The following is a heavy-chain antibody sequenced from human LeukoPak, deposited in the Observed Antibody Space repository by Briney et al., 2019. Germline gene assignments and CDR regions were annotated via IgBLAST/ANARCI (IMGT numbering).Heavy chain of an antibody. CDR3: ARSVGSERDFDC. D-gene: IGHD1-26*01. J-gene: IGHJ4*02. CDR2: IYYSGST. V-gene: IGHV4-59*01. CDR1: GGSISSYY. Sequence: SETLSLTCTVSGGSISSYYWSWIRQPPGKGLEWIGYIYYSGSTNYNPSLKSRVTISVDTSKNQFSLKLSSVTAADTAVYYCARSVGSERDFDCWGQGTLVTVSS.